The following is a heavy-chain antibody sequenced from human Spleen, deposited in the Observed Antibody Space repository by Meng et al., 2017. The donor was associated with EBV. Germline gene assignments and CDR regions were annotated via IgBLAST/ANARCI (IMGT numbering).Heavy chain of an antibody. CDR2: LIPMSGAP. CDR1: GGTFRSDA. CDR3: ASESGRGFTPDY. Sequence: QVQLQQFGAEGKKPGSSGKVSCRTSGGTFRSDAVSWVRQAPGQGLEWMGGLIPMSGAPHYAQKFQDRVTIIADESTSTHSMELNNLRFEDTAMYYCASESGRGFTPDYWGQGTLVTVSS. J-gene: IGHJ4*02. D-gene: IGHD3-10*01. V-gene: IGHV1-69*01.